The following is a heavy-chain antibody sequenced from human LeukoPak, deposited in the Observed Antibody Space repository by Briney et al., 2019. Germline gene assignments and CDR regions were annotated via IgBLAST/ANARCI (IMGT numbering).Heavy chain of an antibody. J-gene: IGHJ4*02. CDR3: ARPLHGILGATGFDY. CDR2: IYPSDSDT. V-gene: IGHV5-51*01. Sequence: GESLKISCQGSEYIFATYWIAWLRQLPGKGLEWMGIIYPSDSDTRYSPSFQGQVTISADKPIKTAYLQWSSLKASDTAMYYCARPLHGILGATGFDYWGQGTLVTVSS. CDR1: EYIFATYW. D-gene: IGHD1-26*01.